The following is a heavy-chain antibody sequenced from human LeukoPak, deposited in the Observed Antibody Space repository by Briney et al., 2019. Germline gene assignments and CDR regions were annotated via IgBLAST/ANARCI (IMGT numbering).Heavy chain of an antibody. CDR1: GFSFSNYA. D-gene: IGHD3-10*01. CDR2: ISYDGSNK. Sequence: GGSLRLSCAASGFSFSNYAFHWVRQAPGKGLEWVAVISYDGSNKYYADSVKGRFTISRDNSKNTLYLQMNSLRAEDTAVYYCAREGRLPHFDYWGQGTLVTVSS. J-gene: IGHJ4*02. CDR3: AREGRLPHFDY. V-gene: IGHV3-30-3*01.